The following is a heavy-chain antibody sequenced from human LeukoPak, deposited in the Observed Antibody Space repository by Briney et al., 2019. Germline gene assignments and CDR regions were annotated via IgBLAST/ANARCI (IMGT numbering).Heavy chain of an antibody. V-gene: IGHV3-48*03. CDR3: ARIPGGYYGIDV. J-gene: IGHJ6*02. CDR1: GFTFSSYE. CDR2: ISSSGSTI. D-gene: IGHD3-10*01. Sequence: GGSLRLSCAASGFTFSSYEMNWVRQAPGKGLEWVSYISSSGSTIYYADSVKGRFTISRDNAKNSLYLQMNSLRAEDTAVYYCARIPGGYYGIDVWGQGTTVTVSS.